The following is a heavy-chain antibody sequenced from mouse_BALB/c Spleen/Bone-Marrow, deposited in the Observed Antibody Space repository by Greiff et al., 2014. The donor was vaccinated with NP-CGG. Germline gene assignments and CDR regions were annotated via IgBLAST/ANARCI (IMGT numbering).Heavy chain of an antibody. CDR3: ASYYYGSSSFAY. J-gene: IGHJ3*01. D-gene: IGHD1-1*01. CDR2: IDPANGNT. Sequence: EVQLQQSGAELVKPGASVKLSCTAPGFNIKDTYMHWVKQRPEQGLEWIGRIDPANGNTKYDPKFQGKATITADTSPNTAYLQLGSLTSEDTAVYYCASYYYGSSSFAYWGQGTLVTVSA. V-gene: IGHV14-3*02. CDR1: GFNIKDTY.